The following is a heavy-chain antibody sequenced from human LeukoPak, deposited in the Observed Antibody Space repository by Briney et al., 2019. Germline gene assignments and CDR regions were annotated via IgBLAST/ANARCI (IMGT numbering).Heavy chain of an antibody. Sequence: GGSLRLSCAASGFTFSSYEVNWVRQAPGKGLEWVSYISSSGSNMYYADSVKGRFTVSRDNAKNSLFLQMNSLRAEDTAVYYCARVRVTVTTLDYWGQGALVTVSS. J-gene: IGHJ4*02. CDR3: ARVRVTVTTLDY. D-gene: IGHD4-17*01. CDR1: GFTFSSYE. V-gene: IGHV3-48*03. CDR2: ISSSGSNM.